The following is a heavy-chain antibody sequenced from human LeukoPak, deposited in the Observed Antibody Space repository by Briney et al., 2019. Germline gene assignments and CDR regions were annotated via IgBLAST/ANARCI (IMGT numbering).Heavy chain of an antibody. CDR1: GFTFSTYS. V-gene: IGHV3-48*04. J-gene: IGHJ4*02. CDR2: ISSSSSTI. CDR3: ARGGSLGY. D-gene: IGHD6-19*01. Sequence: GGSLRLSCAASGFTFSTYSMNWVRQAPGKGLEWASYISSSSSTIYYADSVKARFSISRDNAKSTLYLQMNSLRAEDTAVYYCARGGSLGYWGQGTLVTVST.